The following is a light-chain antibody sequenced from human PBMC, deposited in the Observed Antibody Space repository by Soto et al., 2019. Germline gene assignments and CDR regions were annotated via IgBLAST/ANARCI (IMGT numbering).Light chain of an antibody. CDR3: SSYAGRVV. Sequence: QSALTQPAAVSGSPGQSITISCTGTSSDVGSYNLVSWYQQHPGKAPKLMIYEGTNRPSGVSNRFSGSKSGNTASLTISGLQAEDEAHYYCSSYAGRVVFGGGTKLTVL. V-gene: IGLV2-23*01. CDR2: EGT. CDR1: SSDVGSYNL. J-gene: IGLJ2*01.